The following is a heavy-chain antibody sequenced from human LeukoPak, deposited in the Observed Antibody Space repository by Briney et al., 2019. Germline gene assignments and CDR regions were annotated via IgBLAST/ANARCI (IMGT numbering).Heavy chain of an antibody. Sequence: GGSLRLSCAASGFTFSSYAMHWVRQAPGKGLEWVAVISYDGSNKYYADSVKGRFTISRDNSKNTLYLQMNSLRAEDTAVYYCAKERIPWGVEYYFDYWGQGTLVTVSS. CDR3: AKERIPWGVEYYFDY. D-gene: IGHD3-16*01. CDR2: ISYDGSNK. V-gene: IGHV3-30*04. CDR1: GFTFSSYA. J-gene: IGHJ4*02.